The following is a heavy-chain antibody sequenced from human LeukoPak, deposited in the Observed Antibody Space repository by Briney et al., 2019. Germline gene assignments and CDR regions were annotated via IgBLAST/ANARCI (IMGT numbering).Heavy chain of an antibody. V-gene: IGHV3-30*03. J-gene: IGHJ4*02. CDR3: AREEHYYDSSGSLAPPFDY. CDR1: GFTFSSYD. CDR2: ISYDGSNK. D-gene: IGHD3-22*01. Sequence: GRSLRLSCAASGFTFSSYDMHWVRQAPGKGLEWVAVISYDGSNKYYADSVKGRFTISRDNSKNTLYLQMNSLRAEDTAVYYCAREEHYYDSSGSLAPPFDYWGQGTLVTVSS.